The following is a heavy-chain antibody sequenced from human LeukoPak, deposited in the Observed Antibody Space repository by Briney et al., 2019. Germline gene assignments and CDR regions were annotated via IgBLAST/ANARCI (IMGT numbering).Heavy chain of an antibody. J-gene: IGHJ6*02. V-gene: IGHV3-15*01. CDR3: TTDLHQRSWNSYYGMDV. D-gene: IGHD6-13*01. Sequence: GGSLRLSCAASGFTFSNAWMSWVRQAPGKGLEWVGRIKSKTDGGTTDYAAPVKGRFTISRDDSKNTLYLQMNSLKTEDTAVYYCTTDLHQRSWNSYYGMDVWGQGTTVTVSS. CDR2: IKSKTDGGTT. CDR1: GFTFSNAW.